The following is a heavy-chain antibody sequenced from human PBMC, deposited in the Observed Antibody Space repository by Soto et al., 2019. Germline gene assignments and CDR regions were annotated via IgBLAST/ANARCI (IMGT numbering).Heavy chain of an antibody. J-gene: IGHJ3*02. CDR2: IYRGRAT. Sequence: GGSLRLSCAVSGFSVSNTYMSWVRQAPGKGLEWISVIYRGRATYYADSVKGRFTISRDDSRNTVYLQMNSLTTEDTAVYFCARDRSDSSRADSFDIWGQGTMVTVSS. CDR1: GFSVSNTY. V-gene: IGHV3-53*01. D-gene: IGHD6-25*01. CDR3: ARDRSDSSRADSFDI.